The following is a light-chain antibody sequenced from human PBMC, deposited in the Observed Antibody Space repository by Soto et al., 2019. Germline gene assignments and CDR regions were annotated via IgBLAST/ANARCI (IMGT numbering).Light chain of an antibody. CDR1: QSVLYSSNNKNY. Sequence: DIQMTQSPDSLAVSLGERATINCKSSQSVLYSSNNKNYLAWYQQKPGQPPKLLIYWASTRESGVPDRFSGSGSGNDFTLTISSLQAEDVAVYYCQQYYSTLTFGGGTKVEIK. J-gene: IGKJ4*01. CDR3: QQYYSTLT. V-gene: IGKV4-1*01. CDR2: WAS.